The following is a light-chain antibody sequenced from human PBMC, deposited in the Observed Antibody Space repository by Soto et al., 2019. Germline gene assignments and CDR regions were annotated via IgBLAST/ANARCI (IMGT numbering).Light chain of an antibody. Sequence: EIVLTQSPGTLSLSPGERATLSCRASQSVSKNYLAWYQQKPGQAPSLLIYGASNRATGIPDRLSGSGSGTDFTLTISRLEPEDFAVYYCQQYGSSGTFGQGTKVDNK. CDR3: QQYGSSGT. CDR2: GAS. V-gene: IGKV3-20*01. CDR1: QSVSKNY. J-gene: IGKJ1*01.